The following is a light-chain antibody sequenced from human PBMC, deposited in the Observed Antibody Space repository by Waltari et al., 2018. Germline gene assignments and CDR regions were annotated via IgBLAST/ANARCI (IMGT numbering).Light chain of an antibody. Sequence: DIQMTQSPSSLSASVGDRVTITCQASQDISNYLNWYQQKPGQAPKLLIYDASNLETGGPSRFSGSGSGTDFTFTINSLQPEDIATYYCQQYDHFPRGTFGQGTRLEIK. CDR2: DAS. V-gene: IGKV1-33*01. J-gene: IGKJ5*01. CDR3: QQYDHFPRGT. CDR1: QDISNY.